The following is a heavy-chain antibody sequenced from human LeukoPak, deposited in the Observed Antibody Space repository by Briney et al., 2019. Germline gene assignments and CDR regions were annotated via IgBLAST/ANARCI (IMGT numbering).Heavy chain of an antibody. CDR2: ISYDGSNK. J-gene: IGHJ6*02. CDR1: GFTFSSYA. V-gene: IGHV3-30-3*01. Sequence: GGSLRLSCAASGFTFSSYAMHWVRQAPGKGLEWVAVISYDGSNKYYADSVKGRFTISRDNSKNTLYLQMNSLRAEDTAVYYCARAMAVAGTAYYCGMDVWGQGTTVTVSS. D-gene: IGHD6-19*01. CDR3: ARAMAVAGTAYYCGMDV.